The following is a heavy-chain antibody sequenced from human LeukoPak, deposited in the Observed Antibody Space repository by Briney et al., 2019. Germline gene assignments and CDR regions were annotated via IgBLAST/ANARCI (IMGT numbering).Heavy chain of an antibody. CDR3: ARFDTMVRGVIIPKKSRGYYFDY. CDR1: GYIFTGYY. Sequence: ASVKVSCKASGYIFTGYYMHWVRQAPGQGLEWMGWINPNSGGTNYAQKFQGRVTMTRDTSISTAYMELSSLRSEDTAVYYCARFDTMVRGVIIPKKSRGYYFDYWGQGTLVTVSS. CDR2: INPNSGGT. J-gene: IGHJ4*02. V-gene: IGHV1-2*02. D-gene: IGHD3-10*01.